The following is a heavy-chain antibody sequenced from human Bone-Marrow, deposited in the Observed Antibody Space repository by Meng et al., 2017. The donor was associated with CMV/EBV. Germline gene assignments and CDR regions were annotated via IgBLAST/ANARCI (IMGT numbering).Heavy chain of an antibody. J-gene: IGHJ3*02. Sequence: SAKVSCKASGGTFSSYAISWVRQAPGQGLEWMGGIIPILGIANYAQKSQGRVTITADKSTSTAYMELSSLRAEDTAVYYWARDQTDLLAAAGYDAFDIWGQGTMVTVSS. CDR1: GGTFSSYA. CDR3: ARDQTDLLAAAGYDAFDI. CDR2: IIPILGIA. D-gene: IGHD6-13*01. V-gene: IGHV1-69*10.